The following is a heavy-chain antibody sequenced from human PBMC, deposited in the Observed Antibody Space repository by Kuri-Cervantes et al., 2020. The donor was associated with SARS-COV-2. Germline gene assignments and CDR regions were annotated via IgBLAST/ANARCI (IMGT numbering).Heavy chain of an antibody. CDR1: GYTFTSYG. CDR2: ISAYNGNT. CDR3: ARSLVVPAANWFDP. V-gene: IGHV1-18*01. D-gene: IGHD2-2*01. J-gene: IGHJ5*02. Sequence: AAVNVSCMASGYTFTSYGISWLRQAPGQGLEWMGWISAYNGNTNYAQKLQGRVTMTTDTSTSTAYMELRSLRSDDTAVYYCARSLVVPAANWFDPWGQGTLVTVSS.